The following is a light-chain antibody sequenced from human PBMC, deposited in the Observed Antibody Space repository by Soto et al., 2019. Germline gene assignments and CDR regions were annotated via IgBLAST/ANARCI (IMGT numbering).Light chain of an antibody. CDR2: DAS. J-gene: IGKJ5*01. CDR1: QSVSSY. V-gene: IGKV3-11*01. Sequence: EIVLTQSPATLSLSPGERATLSCRASQSVSSYLAWYQQKPGQAPRLLIYDASNSATGIPARFSGSGSGTDFTLTISSLEPEDFAVYYGQQRSNWPPSITFGQGTRLEIK. CDR3: QQRSNWPPSIT.